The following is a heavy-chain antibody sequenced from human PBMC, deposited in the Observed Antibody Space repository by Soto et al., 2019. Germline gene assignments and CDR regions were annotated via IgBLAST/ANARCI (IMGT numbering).Heavy chain of an antibody. D-gene: IGHD3-3*01. Sequence: RGESLKISCKGSGYSFTSYWIGWVRQMPGKGLEWMGIIYPGDSDTRYSPSFQGQVTISADKSISTAYLQWSSLKASDTAMYYCARFSANYDFWSGYYNYYYYGMDVWGQGTTVTVSS. V-gene: IGHV5-51*01. CDR3: ARFSANYDFWSGYYNYYYYGMDV. CDR1: GYSFTSYW. CDR2: IYPGDSDT. J-gene: IGHJ6*02.